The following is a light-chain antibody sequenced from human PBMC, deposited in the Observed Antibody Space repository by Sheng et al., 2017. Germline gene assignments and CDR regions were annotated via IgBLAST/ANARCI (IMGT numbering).Light chain of an antibody. CDR3: QMWDSTSDHRV. J-gene: IGLJ3*02. V-gene: IGLV3-21*02. Sequence: SYVLIQPPSVSVAPGQTARITCGGNNIGSKTLHWYQQKPGQAPVLVIYDDSDRPSGIPERFSGSNSGNTATLTISRVEAGDEADYYCQMWDSTSDHRVFGGGTKLTVL. CDR2: DDS. CDR1: NIGSKT.